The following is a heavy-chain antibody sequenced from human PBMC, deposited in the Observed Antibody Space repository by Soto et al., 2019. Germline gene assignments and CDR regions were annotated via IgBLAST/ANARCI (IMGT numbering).Heavy chain of an antibody. Sequence: SQTLSLTCAISGDSVSSNSAAWNWIRQSPSRGLEWLGRTYYRSKWYNDYAVSVKNRITINPDTSKNQFSLQLNSVTPEDTAVYYCARENTLLVYCSSTSCYASSSGGSCYFDYWGQGTLVTVSS. J-gene: IGHJ4*02. CDR1: GDSVSSNSAA. CDR3: ARENTLLVYCSSTSCYASSSGGSCYFDY. V-gene: IGHV6-1*01. CDR2: TYYRSKWYN. D-gene: IGHD2-2*01.